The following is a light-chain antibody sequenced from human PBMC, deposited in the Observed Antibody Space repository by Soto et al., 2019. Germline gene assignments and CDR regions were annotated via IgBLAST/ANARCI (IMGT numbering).Light chain of an antibody. CDR1: SSDVGGYNY. V-gene: IGLV2-14*01. J-gene: IGLJ1*01. Sequence: QSALTQPASVSGAPGQSITISCTGTSSDVGGYNYVSWYQQHPGKAPKLLIYDVSNRPSGASNRFSGSKSGNTASLTISGLQCGEGFYYSCSSCRGASTLLYVVGTGPR. CDR3: SSCRGASTLLYV. CDR2: DVS.